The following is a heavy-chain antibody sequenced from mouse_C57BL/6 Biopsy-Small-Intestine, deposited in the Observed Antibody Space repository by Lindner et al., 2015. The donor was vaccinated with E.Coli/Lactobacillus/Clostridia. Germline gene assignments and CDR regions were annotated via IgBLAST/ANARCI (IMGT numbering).Heavy chain of an antibody. CDR2: INAYNDNT. Sequence: SVKVSCKASGYTFTSYGISWVRQAPGQGLEWMGWINAYNDNTNYAQKFQGRVTMTTDTSTSTAYMELRSLRSDDTAVYYCAKDGHMSGYYRFDPWGQGTLVTVSS. CDR1: GYTFTSYG. V-gene: IGHV1-14*01. CDR3: AKDGHMSGYYRFDP. D-gene: IGHD2-3*01. J-gene: IGHJ4*01.